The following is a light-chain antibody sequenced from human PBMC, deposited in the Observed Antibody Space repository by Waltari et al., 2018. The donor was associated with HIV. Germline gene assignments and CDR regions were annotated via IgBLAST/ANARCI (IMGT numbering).Light chain of an antibody. J-gene: IGLJ2*01. Sequence: QPILTQPPSASGAPGEGVVIFCSGNDSNIGASPVTWYHQLPSSSPKLIIFNEIQRPSGVPDRFSGSKFGTSASLAIGGLQSEDEADYYCATWHDGLSGSVVFGGGTRVTV. V-gene: IGLV1-44*01. CDR3: ATWHDGLSGSVV. CDR1: DSNIGASP. CDR2: NEI.